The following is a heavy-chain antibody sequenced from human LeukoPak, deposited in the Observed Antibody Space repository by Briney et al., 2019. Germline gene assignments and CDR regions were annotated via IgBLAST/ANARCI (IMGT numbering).Heavy chain of an antibody. CDR2: ISGSGGST. J-gene: IGHJ6*03. Sequence: PEGSLRLSCAASGFTFSSYAMSWVRQAPGKGLEWVSAISGSGGSTYYADSVKGRFTISRDNSKNTLYLQMNSLRAEDTAVYYCAKDRCSSTSCYPAMDYYYYYYMDVWGKGTTVTVSS. CDR3: AKDRCSSTSCYPAMDYYYYYYMDV. D-gene: IGHD2-2*01. CDR1: GFTFSSYA. V-gene: IGHV3-23*01.